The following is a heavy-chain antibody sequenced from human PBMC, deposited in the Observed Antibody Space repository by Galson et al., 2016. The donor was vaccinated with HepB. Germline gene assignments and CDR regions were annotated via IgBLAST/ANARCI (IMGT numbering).Heavy chain of an antibody. CDR2: ITHDGSSP. D-gene: IGHD6-19*01. J-gene: IGHJ4*02. Sequence: SLRLSCAASEFPFNTYAMHWVRQAPGKGLEWVAGITHDGSSPFNAEAVKGRFTISRDNSTTTVYLQMNNLGGQVTAVYYCARAPGSGRLGGSFDYWGQGTPVTVSS. CDR3: ARAPGSGRLGGSFDY. V-gene: IGHV3-30*04. CDR1: EFPFNTYA.